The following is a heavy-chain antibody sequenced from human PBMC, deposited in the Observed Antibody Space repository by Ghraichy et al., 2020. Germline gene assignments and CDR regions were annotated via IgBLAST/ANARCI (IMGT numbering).Heavy chain of an antibody. CDR2: VYYTGTT. Sequence: SETLSLTCIISGRSISSYHWSWIRQSPGKGLEWIGYVYYTGTTKYNPSLMSRVIMSVDTSNNQFSLNLTSVTAADTAVYYCARDASMGRLDYWGPGALVTVSS. V-gene: IGHV4-59*01. J-gene: IGHJ4*02. CDR1: GRSISSYH. CDR3: ARDASMGRLDY.